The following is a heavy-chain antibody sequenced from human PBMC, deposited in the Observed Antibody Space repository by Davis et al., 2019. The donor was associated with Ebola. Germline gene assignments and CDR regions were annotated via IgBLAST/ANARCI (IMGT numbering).Heavy chain of an antibody. Sequence: SVKVSCKASGYTFTSYGISWVRQAPGQGLEWMGGIIPIFGTANYAQKFQGRVTITADESTSTAYMELRSLRSDDTAVYYCAGRPTGEGFDIWGQGTVVTVSS. CDR1: GYTFTSYG. CDR2: IIPIFGTA. V-gene: IGHV1-69*13. J-gene: IGHJ3*02. CDR3: AGRPTGEGFDI. D-gene: IGHD1-1*01.